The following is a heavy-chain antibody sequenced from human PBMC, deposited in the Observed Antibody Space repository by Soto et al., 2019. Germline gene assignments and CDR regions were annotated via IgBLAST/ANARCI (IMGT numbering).Heavy chain of an antibody. D-gene: IGHD5-12*01. CDR2: VYHSGST. CDR3: ARDGDGYNY. J-gene: IGHJ4*02. CDR1: GGSIITSNW. V-gene: IGHV4-4*02. Sequence: SETLSLTCAVSGGSIITSNWWSWVRHPPGKGLEWIGEVYHSGSTNYNPSFKSRVAMSVDTSKNQFSLKLSSVTAADTAVYYCARDGDGYNYWGQGTLVTVSS.